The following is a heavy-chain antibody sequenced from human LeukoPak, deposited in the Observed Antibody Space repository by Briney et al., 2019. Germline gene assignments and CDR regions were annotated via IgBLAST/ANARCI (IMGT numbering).Heavy chain of an antibody. CDR3: ARADMVRGVIYFDY. Sequence: SETLSLTCTVSGGSISSSSYYWGWIRQPPGKGLEWIGYIYYSGSTNYNPSLKSRVTISVDTSKNQFSLKLSSVTAADTAVYYCARADMVRGVIYFDYWGQGTLVTVSS. V-gene: IGHV4-61*05. CDR1: GGSISSSSYY. CDR2: IYYSGST. D-gene: IGHD3-10*01. J-gene: IGHJ4*02.